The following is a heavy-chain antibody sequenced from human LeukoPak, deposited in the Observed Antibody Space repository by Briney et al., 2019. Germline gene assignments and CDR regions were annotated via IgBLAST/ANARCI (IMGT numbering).Heavy chain of an antibody. Sequence: ASVKVSCKASGYTFTSYYMHWVRQAPGQGLEWMGIINPSGGSTSYAQKFQGRVTMTRDMSTSTVYMELSSLRSEDTAVYYCARDGYNFIRGNWFDPWGQGTLVTVSS. CDR1: GYTFTSYY. CDR2: INPSGGST. CDR3: ARDGYNFIRGNWFDP. D-gene: IGHD5-24*01. J-gene: IGHJ5*02. V-gene: IGHV1-46*01.